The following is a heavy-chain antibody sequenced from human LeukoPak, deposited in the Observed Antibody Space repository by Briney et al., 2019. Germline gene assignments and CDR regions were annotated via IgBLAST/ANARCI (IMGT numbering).Heavy chain of an antibody. J-gene: IGHJ4*02. Sequence: PGGSLRLSCAASGFTFSSYAMSWVRQAPGMGLAWVSAISGSGGSTYYADSVKGRFTISRDTSKNTLYLQMNSLRAEDTAVYYFTREPVARRFYFNGLWDSGGRGTLATAS. CDR1: GFTFSSYA. CDR2: ISGSGGST. CDR3: TREPVARRFYFNGLWDS. D-gene: IGHD2-8*01. V-gene: IGHV3-23*01.